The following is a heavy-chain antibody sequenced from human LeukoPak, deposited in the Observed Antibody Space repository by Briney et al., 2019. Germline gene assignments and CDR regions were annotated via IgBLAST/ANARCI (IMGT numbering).Heavy chain of an antibody. CDR2: IETGGAST. CDR1: GFTFSSYG. D-gene: IGHD3-10*01. CDR3: ARDQYYASGSHFDY. J-gene: IGHJ4*02. Sequence: PGGTLRLSCAASGFTFSSYGMSWVRQAPGKGLEWVSAIETGGASTYYADSVKGRFTISRDNSKNTLYLQMNSLRAEDTAVYYCARDQYYASGSHFDYWGQGTLVTVSS. V-gene: IGHV3-23*01.